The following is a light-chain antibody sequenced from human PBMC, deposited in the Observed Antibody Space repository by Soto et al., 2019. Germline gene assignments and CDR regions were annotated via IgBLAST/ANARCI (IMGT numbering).Light chain of an antibody. V-gene: IGKV3-11*01. CDR3: QERTNWPPSWT. J-gene: IGKJ1*01. Sequence: EIVLTQSPATLSLSPGERATLSCRASQSVSSHLAWYQQKPGQAPRLLIYDASNRATGTPDRFSGSGSGTDFTLTISSLEPEDFAVYYCQERTNWPPSWTFGQGTKVDNK. CDR2: DAS. CDR1: QSVSSH.